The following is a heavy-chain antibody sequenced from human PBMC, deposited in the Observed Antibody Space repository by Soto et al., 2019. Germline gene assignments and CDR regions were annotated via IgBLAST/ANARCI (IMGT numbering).Heavy chain of an antibody. CDR2: ISAYNGNT. CDR1: GYTFTNYG. D-gene: IGHD3-16*01. J-gene: IGHJ4*02. V-gene: IGHV1-18*01. CDR3: ARGGSYFAF. Sequence: QVQLVQSGAEVKKPGASVKVSCKASGYTFTNYGISWVRQAPGQGLEWMGWISAYNGNTNYAQKLHGIVTIITDTATNTAYMEPRSRRSDDAAVYYCARGGSYFAFWVQGTLVTVST.